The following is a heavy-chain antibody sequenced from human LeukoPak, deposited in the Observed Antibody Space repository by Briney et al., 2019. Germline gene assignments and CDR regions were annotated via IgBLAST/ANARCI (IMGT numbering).Heavy chain of an antibody. V-gene: IGHV3-21*01. Sequence: GGSLRLSCAASGFTFSSYSMNWVRQAPGKGLEWVSSISSSSSYIYYADSVKGRFTISRDNAKNSLYLQMNSLRAEDTAVYYCARLWGFGDDYWGQGTLATVSS. D-gene: IGHD3-10*01. CDR3: ARLWGFGDDY. CDR2: ISSSSSYI. CDR1: GFTFSSYS. J-gene: IGHJ4*02.